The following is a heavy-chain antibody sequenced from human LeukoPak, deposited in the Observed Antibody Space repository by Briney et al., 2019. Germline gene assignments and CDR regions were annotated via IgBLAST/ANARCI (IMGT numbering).Heavy chain of an antibody. V-gene: IGHV4-34*01. CDR1: GGSFSGYY. D-gene: IGHD6-6*01. CDR3: VGGTIAPRLQH. CDR2: VNLSGGT. Sequence: SETLSLTCDVYGGSFSGYYWTWIRQPPGKGLEWIGEVNLSGGTNYNPSLKSRVTISIDTSKNQFSLKLSSVTAADTAVYYCVGGTIAPRLQHWGQGTLVTVSS. J-gene: IGHJ1*01.